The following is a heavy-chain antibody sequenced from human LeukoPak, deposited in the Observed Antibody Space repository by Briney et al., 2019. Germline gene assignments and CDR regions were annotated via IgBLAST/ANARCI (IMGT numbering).Heavy chain of an antibody. D-gene: IGHD3-10*01. Sequence: PGGSLRLSCAASGFTFSSYNMNWVRQAPGKGLEWVSAISGSGGNTYYSDSVKGRFTISRDNSKNTLYLQMNSLRAEDTAIYYCAKGPMGRGFDYWGQGTLVTVSS. V-gene: IGHV3-23*01. CDR1: GFTFSSYN. CDR3: AKGPMGRGFDY. CDR2: ISGSGGNT. J-gene: IGHJ4*02.